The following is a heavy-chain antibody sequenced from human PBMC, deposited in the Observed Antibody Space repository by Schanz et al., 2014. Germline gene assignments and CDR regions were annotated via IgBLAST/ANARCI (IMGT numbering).Heavy chain of an antibody. J-gene: IGHJ3*01. CDR2: INPSVGNT. CDR3: ARETTIITGGAFDV. V-gene: IGHV1-46*01. CDR1: GYTFTSYY. Sequence: QVQLVQSGAEVKKPGASVKVSCKASGYTFTSYYMHWVRQAPGQGLEWMGLINPSVGNTNYAQKFRGRVTMTRDTSTSTVYMELSSLRSEDTAVYYCARETTIITGGAFDVWGQGTLVTVSS. D-gene: IGHD3-9*01.